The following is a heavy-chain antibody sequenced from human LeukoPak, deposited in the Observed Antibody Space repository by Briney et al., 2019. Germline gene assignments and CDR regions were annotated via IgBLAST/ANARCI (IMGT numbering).Heavy chain of an antibody. CDR1: GGSISSSSYY. J-gene: IGHJ5*02. Sequence: SETLSLTCTVSGGSISSSSYYWGWIRQTPGKGLEWIGEINHSGSTNYNPSLKSRVTISVDTSKNQFSLKLSSVTAADTAVYYCARRGIVVVPAAIPWFDPWGQGTLVTVSS. CDR2: INHSGST. CDR3: ARRGIVVVPAAIPWFDP. V-gene: IGHV4-39*07. D-gene: IGHD2-2*01.